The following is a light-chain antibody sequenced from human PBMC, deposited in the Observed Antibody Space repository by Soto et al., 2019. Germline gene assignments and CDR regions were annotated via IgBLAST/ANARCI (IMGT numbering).Light chain of an antibody. CDR3: QQYNNWPRT. Sequence: DIRMMQSPATLSVTPRESVTLYCRASQSISIGLAWYQHKPGQAPRLLIYGASFRATGMPARFSGSGFGTEFTLTISSLQSEDFAVYYCQQYNNWPRTFGQGTKVDI. CDR1: QSISIG. J-gene: IGKJ1*01. V-gene: IGKV3-15*01. CDR2: GAS.